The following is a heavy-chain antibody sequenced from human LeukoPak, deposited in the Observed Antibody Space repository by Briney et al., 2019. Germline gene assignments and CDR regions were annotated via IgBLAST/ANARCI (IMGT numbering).Heavy chain of an antibody. Sequence: SGPTLVKPTQTLTLTCIFSGFSLSSSGECVCWIRQPPGQALEWIALIYWDGDERYSPSLKSRLTITKDTSKNQVVLTLTNMGPLDAATYFCAHRRGGPFFDPWGQGAPVTVSS. D-gene: IGHD2-15*01. CDR3: AHRRGGPFFDP. CDR2: IYWDGDE. J-gene: IGHJ5*02. CDR1: GFSLSSSGEC. V-gene: IGHV2-5*02.